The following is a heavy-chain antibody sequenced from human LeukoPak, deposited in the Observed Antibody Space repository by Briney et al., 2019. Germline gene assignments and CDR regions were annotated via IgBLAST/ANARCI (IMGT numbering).Heavy chain of an antibody. D-gene: IGHD2-2*01. J-gene: IGHJ4*02. CDR1: GFTLSTSG. CDR3: AKGRGSTSIYEY. V-gene: IGHV3-23*01. CDR2: ISGGAGST. Sequence: RGSLRLSCAASGFTLSTSGMSWVRQAPGKGLEWVSFISGGAGSTNYADSVKGRFTMSRDTAKSTLYLQMNSLRDDDTATYYCAKGRGSTSIYEYWGQGTLVTVSS.